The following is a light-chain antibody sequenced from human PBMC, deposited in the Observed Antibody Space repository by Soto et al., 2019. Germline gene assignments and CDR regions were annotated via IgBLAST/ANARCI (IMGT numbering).Light chain of an antibody. Sequence: SALAQPASVSGSPGQSITISNTETSSVVRNCDLVSWHEQLPVKAPGVFLCEGSKRPSGVLNRFSGSKASNTASLTNAGLQAEDEADYYCCSYAGSSTYGFGSGTKVTVL. CDR3: CSYAGSSTYG. V-gene: IGLV2-23*01. J-gene: IGLJ1*01. CDR1: SSVVRNCDL. CDR2: EGS.